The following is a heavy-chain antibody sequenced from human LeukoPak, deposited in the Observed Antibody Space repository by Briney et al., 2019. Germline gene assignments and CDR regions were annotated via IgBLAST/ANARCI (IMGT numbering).Heavy chain of an antibody. CDR2: IKEDGSEK. CDR3: ARVSYCSSTSCYDY. Sequence: PGGSLRLSCAASGFTFSSYWMSWVRQAPGKGLEWVANIKEDGSEKFYVDSVKGRFTISRDNAKNSPYLQVNSLRAEDTAVYYCARVSYCSSTSCYDYWGQGTLVTVSS. V-gene: IGHV3-7*04. CDR1: GFTFSSYW. J-gene: IGHJ4*02. D-gene: IGHD2-2*01.